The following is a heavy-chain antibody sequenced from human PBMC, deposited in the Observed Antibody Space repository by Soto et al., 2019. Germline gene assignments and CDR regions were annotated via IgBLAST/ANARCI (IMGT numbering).Heavy chain of an antibody. CDR3: SVDHPHMAIGWPA. V-gene: IGHV1-58*02. CDR1: GFDFGSFG. J-gene: IGHJ6*02. Sequence: ASVKVSCQASGFDFGSFGIQFLRQTRGQGLEWIGWIVVGTGSTNYARNFQGRVAISRDMSATTAYMDLYNLKSDDTAVYFCSVDHPHMAIGWPAWGQGTTVTVAS. D-gene: IGHD2-21*01. CDR2: IVVGTGST.